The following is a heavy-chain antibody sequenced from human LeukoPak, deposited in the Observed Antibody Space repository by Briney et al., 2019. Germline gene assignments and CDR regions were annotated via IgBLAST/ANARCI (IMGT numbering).Heavy chain of an antibody. CDR1: GFTFIRDL. J-gene: IGHJ4*02. CDR3: VRRYYEYNVYDRHFDF. CDR2: ISNYGSIT. Sequence: WGSLRLSCAASGFTFIRDLMHWVRQAPRKGLVWVSRISNYGSITTYADSVQGRFTISRDNAKSTVFLQMSSLRVEDTAVYFCVRRYYEYNVYDRHFDFWGQGILVTVSS. V-gene: IGHV3-74*03. D-gene: IGHD5/OR15-5a*01.